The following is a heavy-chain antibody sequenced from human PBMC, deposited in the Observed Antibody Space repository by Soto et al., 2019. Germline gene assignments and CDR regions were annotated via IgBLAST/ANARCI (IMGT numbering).Heavy chain of an antibody. CDR1: GYTFNSYG. J-gene: IGHJ4*02. CDR2: ISARNGNT. Sequence: VQLVQSGAEVKKPGASVKVSCKTTGYTFNSYGISWVRQAPGRGLEWMGWISARNGNTNYAQKFQGRVTMTTDTSTSTAYMELRSLRSDDTAVYYCARDYCSGGNCYLLFDSWGQGTLVTVSS. V-gene: IGHV1-18*01. CDR3: ARDYCSGGNCYLLFDS. D-gene: IGHD2-15*01.